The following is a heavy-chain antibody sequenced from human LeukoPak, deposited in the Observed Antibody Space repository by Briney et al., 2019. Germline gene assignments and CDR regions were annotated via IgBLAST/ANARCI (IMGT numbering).Heavy chain of an antibody. CDR2: IIPIFGTA. J-gene: IGHJ6*03. CDR1: GYTITELS. Sequence: AASVKVSCKDSGYTITELSMHWVRQAPGQGLEWMGWIIPIFGTANYAQKFQGRVTITADESTSTAYMELSSLRSDDTAVYYCARAKRITGGYYYMDVWGKGTTVTISS. CDR3: ARAKRITGGYYYMDV. V-gene: IGHV1-69*13. D-gene: IGHD3-10*01.